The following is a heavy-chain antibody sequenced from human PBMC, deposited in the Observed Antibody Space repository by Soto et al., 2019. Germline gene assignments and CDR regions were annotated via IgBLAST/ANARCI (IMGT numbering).Heavy chain of an antibody. Sequence: GASVKVSCKASGYTFTSYYMHWVRQAPGQGLEWMGIINPSGGSTSYAQKFQGRVTMTRDTSTSTVYMELSSLRSEDTAVYYCARGGSSWSTGENKYGMDVWGQGTTVTV. CDR2: INPSGGST. D-gene: IGHD6-13*01. CDR1: GYTFTSYY. CDR3: ARGGSSWSTGENKYGMDV. V-gene: IGHV1-46*01. J-gene: IGHJ6*02.